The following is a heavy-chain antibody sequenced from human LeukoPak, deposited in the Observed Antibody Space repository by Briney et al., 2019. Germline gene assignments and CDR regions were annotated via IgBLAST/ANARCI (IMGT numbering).Heavy chain of an antibody. CDR2: INHSGST. CDR3: ARGRSRGSNYYDSSGYYYP. V-gene: IGHV4-34*01. D-gene: IGHD3-22*01. Sequence: PSETLSLTCAVYGGSFSRYYWSWIRQPPGKGLEWIGEINHSGSTNYNPSLKSRVTITVDTSKNQFSLKLSSVTAADTAVYYCARGRSRGSNYYDSSGYYYPWGQGTLVTVSS. J-gene: IGHJ5*02. CDR1: GGSFSRYY.